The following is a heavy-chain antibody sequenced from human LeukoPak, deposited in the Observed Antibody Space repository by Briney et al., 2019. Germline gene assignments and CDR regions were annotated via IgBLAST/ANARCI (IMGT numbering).Heavy chain of an antibody. J-gene: IGHJ4*02. D-gene: IGHD4-17*01. CDR2: INPNSGGT. CDR3: ARSKSSDYGDRYYFDS. V-gene: IGHV1-2*02. Sequence: ASVKVSCKASGYTFTGYYMHWVRQAPGQGLEWMGWINPNSGGTNYAQKFQGRVTMTRDTSISTAYMELSSLRSVDTAVYYCARSKSSDYGDRYYFDSWGQGTLVTVSS. CDR1: GYTFTGYY.